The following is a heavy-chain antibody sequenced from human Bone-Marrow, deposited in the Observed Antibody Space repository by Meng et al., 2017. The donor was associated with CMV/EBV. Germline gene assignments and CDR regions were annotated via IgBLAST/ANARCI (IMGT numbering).Heavy chain of an antibody. V-gene: IGHV5-51*01. CDR2: IYPGDSDT. CDR1: GYSFTSYW. J-gene: IGHJ4*02. CDR3: SRYCSSTSCYRRSGFDY. D-gene: IGHD2-2*01. Sequence: GESLKISCKGSGYSFTSYWIGWVRQMPGKGLEWMGIIYPGDSDTRYSPSFQGQVTISADKSISTAYLQWSSLKASDTAMYYRSRYCSSTSCYRRSGFDYWGQGTLVTVSS.